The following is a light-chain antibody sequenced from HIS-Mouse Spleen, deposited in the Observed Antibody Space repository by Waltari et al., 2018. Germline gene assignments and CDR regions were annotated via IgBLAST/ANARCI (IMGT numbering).Light chain of an antibody. J-gene: IGKJ1*01. CDR1: QSISSW. V-gene: IGKV1-5*03. CDR2: KAS. CDR3: QQYNSHSTWT. Sequence: DIQMTQSPSTLSASVGDRDTITCRASQSISSWLAWYQQKPGKAPKLLIYKASSLESGVPSRFSGSGSGTEFTLTISSLQPDDFATYYCQQYNSHSTWTFGQGTKVEIK.